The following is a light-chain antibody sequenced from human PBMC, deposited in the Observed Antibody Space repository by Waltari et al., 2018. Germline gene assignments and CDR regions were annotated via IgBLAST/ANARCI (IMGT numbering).Light chain of an antibody. CDR1: RCNTRAGYG. Sequence: VLTPPPSLSGSPGQRVTIACTGSRCNTRAGYGLQWYLQFPGKAPKLLIYVNTNRPSGVPARFSGSKSGTSASLAITGLQAEDEADYYCQSYDSSLRCFYVFGTGTKVTV. J-gene: IGLJ1*01. CDR2: VNT. CDR3: QSYDSSLRCFYV. V-gene: IGLV1-40*01.